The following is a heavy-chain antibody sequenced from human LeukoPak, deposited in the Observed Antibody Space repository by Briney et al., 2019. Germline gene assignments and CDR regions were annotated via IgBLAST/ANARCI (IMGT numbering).Heavy chain of an antibody. CDR1: GYTFTGHY. D-gene: IGHD6-6*01. V-gene: IGHV1-2*02. J-gene: IGHJ5*02. Sequence: ASVKVSCKASGYTFTGHYIHWVRQAPGQGLEWVGWINPKNGGSNYAQKFQGRVTMTRDMSTSTVYMELSSLRSEDTAVYYCARYVGSSSSAKLNWFDPWGQGTLVTVSS. CDR2: INPKNGGS. CDR3: ARYVGSSSSAKLNWFDP.